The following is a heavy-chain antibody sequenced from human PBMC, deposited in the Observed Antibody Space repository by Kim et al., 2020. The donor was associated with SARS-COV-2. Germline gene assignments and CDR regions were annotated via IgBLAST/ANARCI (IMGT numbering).Heavy chain of an antibody. J-gene: IGHJ6*02. CDR2: IYYSGST. V-gene: IGHV4-59*01. Sequence: SETLSLTCTVSGGSISSYYWSWIRQPPGKGLEWIGYIYYSGSTNYNPSLKSRVTISVDTSKNQFSLKLSSVTAADTAVYYCARDAYYYDSSGFFGNPETAYYYYGMDVWGQGTTVTVSS. D-gene: IGHD3-22*01. CDR3: ARDAYYYDSSGFFGNPETAYYYYGMDV. CDR1: GGSISSYY.